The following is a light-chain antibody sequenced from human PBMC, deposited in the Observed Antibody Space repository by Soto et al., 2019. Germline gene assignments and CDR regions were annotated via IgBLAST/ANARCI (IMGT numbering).Light chain of an antibody. CDR1: QGIGNW. CDR2: AAS. Sequence: DIHITQTPFSASASLRDRVTSTYRASQGIGNWLAWYQQKPGQAPRLLIYAASNLHSGVPSRFSASGSGTDFTLTLNSLEPEDFAIYYCQQGYSRPWTFGPGTKVDI. CDR3: QQGYSRPWT. V-gene: IGKV1-12*01. J-gene: IGKJ1*01.